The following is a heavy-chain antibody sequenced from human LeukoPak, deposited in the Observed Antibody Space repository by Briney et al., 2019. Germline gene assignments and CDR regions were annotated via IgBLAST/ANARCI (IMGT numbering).Heavy chain of an antibody. J-gene: IGHJ3*02. CDR3: AREFPELEHWAFDI. D-gene: IGHD1/OR15-1a*01. CDR1: GGTFSSYA. V-gene: IGHV1-69*13. CDR2: IIPIFGTA. Sequence: SVKVSCKASGGTFSSYAISWVRQAPGQGLEWMGGIIPIFGTANYAQKLQGRVTITADEPTSTAYMELSSLRSEDTAVYYCAREFPELEHWAFDIWGQGTMVTVSS.